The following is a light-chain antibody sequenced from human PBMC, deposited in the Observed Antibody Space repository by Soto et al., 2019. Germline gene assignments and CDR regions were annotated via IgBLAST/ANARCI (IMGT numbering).Light chain of an antibody. CDR2: GAS. CDR1: QSVSSN. CDR3: QQYNNWPFIT. Sequence: DIVLAQSPGPLSLSPGERATLSCRSSQSVSSNYLAWYQQKPGQSPRLLIYGASSRATGIPARFSGSGSGTEFTLTISSLQSEDFAVYYCQQYNNWPFITLGQGTRLEIK. J-gene: IGKJ5*01. V-gene: IGKV3-15*01.